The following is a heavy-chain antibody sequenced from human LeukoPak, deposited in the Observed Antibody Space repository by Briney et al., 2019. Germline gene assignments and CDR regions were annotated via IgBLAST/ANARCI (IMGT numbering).Heavy chain of an antibody. CDR1: GFTFDDYA. Sequence: GGSLRLSCAASGFTFDDYAMHWVRQAPGKGLEWVSGISWNSGSIGYADSVKGRFTISRDSAKNSLYLQMNSLRAEDTALYYCAKSDRDGYNPYYFDYWGQGTLVTVSS. D-gene: IGHD5-12*01. J-gene: IGHJ4*02. CDR2: ISWNSGSI. V-gene: IGHV3-9*01. CDR3: AKSDRDGYNPYYFDY.